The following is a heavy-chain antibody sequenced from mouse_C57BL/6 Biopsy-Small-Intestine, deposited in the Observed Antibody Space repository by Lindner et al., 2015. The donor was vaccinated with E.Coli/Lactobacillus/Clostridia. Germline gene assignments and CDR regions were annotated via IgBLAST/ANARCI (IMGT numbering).Heavy chain of an antibody. CDR2: IYPYNDGT. CDR3: ARWYDGSFYYAMDY. V-gene: IGHV1-14*01. J-gene: IGHJ4*01. CDR1: GYTFTSYV. D-gene: IGHD1-1*02. Sequence: VQLQESGPELVKPGASVKMSCKASGYTFTSYVMHWVKQKPGQGLEWIGYIYPYNDGTKFNEKFKGKATLTSDKSSSTAYMELNSLTSEDSAVYYCARWYDGSFYYAMDYWGQGTSVTVSS.